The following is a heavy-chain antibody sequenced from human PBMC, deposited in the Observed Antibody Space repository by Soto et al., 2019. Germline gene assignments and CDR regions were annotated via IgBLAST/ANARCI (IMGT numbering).Heavy chain of an antibody. V-gene: IGHV1-58*01. CDR2: IVVGSGNT. D-gene: IGHD3-22*01. Sequence: GASVKVSCKASGFTFTSSAVQWVRQARGQRLEWIGWIVVGSGNTNYAQKFQERVTITRDMSTSTAYMELSSLRSEDTAVYYCAADGGNYYDSSGYPGFDPWGQGTLVTVSS. CDR1: GFTFTSSA. CDR3: AADGGNYYDSSGYPGFDP. J-gene: IGHJ5*02.